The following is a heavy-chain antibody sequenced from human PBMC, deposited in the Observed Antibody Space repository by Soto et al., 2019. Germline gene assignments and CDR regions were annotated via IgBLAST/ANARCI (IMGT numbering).Heavy chain of an antibody. CDR2: ISSNGGST. V-gene: IGHV3-64*01. D-gene: IGHD6-13*01. Sequence: GGSLRLSCAASGITFSSYAMSWVRQAPGKGLEYVSAISSNGGSTYYANSVKGRFTISRDNSKNTLYLQMGSLRAEDMAVYYCARDSIPGSSPGYYFDYWGQGTLVTVSS. CDR3: ARDSIPGSSPGYYFDY. J-gene: IGHJ4*02. CDR1: GITFSSYA.